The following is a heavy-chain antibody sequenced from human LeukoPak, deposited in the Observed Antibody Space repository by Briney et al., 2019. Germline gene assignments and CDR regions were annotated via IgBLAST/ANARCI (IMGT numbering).Heavy chain of an antibody. CDR3: AKSILGTAGLLDN. CDR1: GFKFSNYA. Sequence: PGGSLRLSCAASGFKFSNYAMSWVRQAPGKGLEWVSLISGRGRHASYADSVKGRFTISADNSKNTLILQMSSLRADDTAVYYCAKSILGTAGLLDNWGQGTLVTVSS. V-gene: IGHV3-23*01. CDR2: ISGRGRHA. J-gene: IGHJ4*02. D-gene: IGHD5-18*01.